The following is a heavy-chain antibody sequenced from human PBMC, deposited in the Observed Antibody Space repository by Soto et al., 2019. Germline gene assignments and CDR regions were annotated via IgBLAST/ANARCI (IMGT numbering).Heavy chain of an antibody. Sequence: GGSLRLSCAASGFTFSSYSMNWVRQAPGKGLEWVSSISSSSSYIYYADSVRGRFTISRDNAKNSLYLQMNSLRAEDTAVYYCARDSDTAMVLRYYYYYGMDVWGQGTTVTVSS. D-gene: IGHD5-18*01. CDR3: ARDSDTAMVLRYYYYYGMDV. V-gene: IGHV3-21*06. J-gene: IGHJ6*02. CDR1: GFTFSSYS. CDR2: ISSSSSYI.